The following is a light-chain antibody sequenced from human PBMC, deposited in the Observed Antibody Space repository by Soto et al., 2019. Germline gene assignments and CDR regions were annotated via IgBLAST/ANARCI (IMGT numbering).Light chain of an antibody. CDR1: QSVTVN. V-gene: IGKV3-15*01. Sequence: VMTQSPATLSVSPGERVTLSCRASQSVTVNLAWYQQKPGQAPRLLIYGASTRATGIPARFSGSGSGTEFTLTIRSLQSEDIAVYYCQQYNNWTPLTFGGGTKVEIK. CDR2: GAS. J-gene: IGKJ4*01. CDR3: QQYNNWTPLT.